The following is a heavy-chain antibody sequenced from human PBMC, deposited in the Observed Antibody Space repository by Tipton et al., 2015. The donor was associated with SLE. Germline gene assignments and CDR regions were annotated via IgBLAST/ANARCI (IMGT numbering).Heavy chain of an antibody. Sequence: TLSLTCAVSGGSISSSNWWSWVRQPPGKGLEWIGEIYHSGSTDYNPSLKSRVTISVDKSKNQFSLKLSSVTAADTAVYYCARVPAYYYGSGPLYYFDYWGQGTLVTVSS. CDR2: IYHSGST. CDR3: ARVPAYYYGSGPLYYFDY. J-gene: IGHJ4*02. CDR1: GGSISSSNW. V-gene: IGHV4-4*02. D-gene: IGHD3-10*01.